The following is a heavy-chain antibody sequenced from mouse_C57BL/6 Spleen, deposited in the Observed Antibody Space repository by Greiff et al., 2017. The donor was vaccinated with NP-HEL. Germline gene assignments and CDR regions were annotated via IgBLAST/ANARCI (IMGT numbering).Heavy chain of an antibody. Sequence: EVKVVESGGGLVQPGGSLSLSCAASGFTFTDYYMSWVRQPPGKALEWLGFIRNKANGYTTESSASVKGRFTISRDNSQRILYLQRNALRAEDSATYYCARSSADYDYDFADWGQGTLVTVSA. CDR1: GFTFTDYY. CDR2: IRNKANGYTT. CDR3: ARSSADYDYDFAD. D-gene: IGHD2-4*01. J-gene: IGHJ3*01. V-gene: IGHV7-3*01.